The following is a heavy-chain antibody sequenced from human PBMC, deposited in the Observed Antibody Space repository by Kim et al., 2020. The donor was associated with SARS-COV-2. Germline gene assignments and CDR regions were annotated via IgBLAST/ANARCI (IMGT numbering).Heavy chain of an antibody. CDR1: GGSISSSSYY. CDR3: ARHASALIWFGDPQYFDY. D-gene: IGHD3-10*01. Sequence: SETLSLTCTVSGGSISSSSYYWGWIRQPPGKGLEWIGSIYYSGSTYYNPSLKSRVTISVDTSKNQFSLKLSSVTAADTAVYYCARHASALIWFGDPQYFDYWGQGTLVTVSS. V-gene: IGHV4-39*01. J-gene: IGHJ4*02. CDR2: IYYSGST.